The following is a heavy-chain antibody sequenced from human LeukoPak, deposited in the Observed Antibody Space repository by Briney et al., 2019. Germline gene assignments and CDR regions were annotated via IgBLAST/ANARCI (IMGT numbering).Heavy chain of an antibody. CDR2: ISWNSGSI. V-gene: IGHV3-9*01. J-gene: IGHJ4*02. CDR1: GFTFDDYA. D-gene: IGHD3-22*01. Sequence: PGRSLRLSCSASGFTFDDYAMHWVRQAPGKGLEWVSGISWNSGSIGYADSVKGRFTISRDNAKNSLYLQMNSLRAEDTALYYCAKDIGAMARNYYDGSGYNNWGQGTLVTVSS. CDR3: AKDIGAMARNYYDGSGYNN.